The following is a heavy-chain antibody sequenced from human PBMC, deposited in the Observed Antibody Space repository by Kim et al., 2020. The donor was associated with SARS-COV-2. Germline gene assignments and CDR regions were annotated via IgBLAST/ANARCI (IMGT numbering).Heavy chain of an antibody. CDR2: ISYDGSNK. Sequence: GGSLRLSCAASGFTFSSYAMHWVRQAPGKGLEWVAVISYDGSNKYYADSVKGRFTISRDNSKNTLYLQMNSLRAEDTAVYYCARWGIVVVPAAPRRYYYYMDVWGKGTTVTVSS. V-gene: IGHV3-30-3*01. J-gene: IGHJ6*03. CDR3: ARWGIVVVPAAPRRYYYYMDV. D-gene: IGHD2-2*01. CDR1: GFTFSSYA.